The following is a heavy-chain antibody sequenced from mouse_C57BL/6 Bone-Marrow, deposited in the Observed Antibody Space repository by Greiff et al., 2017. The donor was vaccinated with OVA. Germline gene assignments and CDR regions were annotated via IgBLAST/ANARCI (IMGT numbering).Heavy chain of an antibody. J-gene: IGHJ4*01. D-gene: IGHD1-1*01. CDR2: ISSGSSTI. V-gene: IGHV5-17*01. CDR1: GFTFSDYG. Sequence: EVKLMESGGGLVKPGGSLKLSCAASGFTFSDYGMHWVRQAPEKGLEWVAYISSGSSTIYYADTVKGRFTISRDKAKNTLFLQMTSLRSEDTAMYYCARTGYGSSPLAMDYWGQGTSVTVSS. CDR3: ARTGYGSSPLAMDY.